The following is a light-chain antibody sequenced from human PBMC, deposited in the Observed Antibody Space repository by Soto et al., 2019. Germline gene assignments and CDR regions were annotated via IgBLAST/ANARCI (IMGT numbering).Light chain of an antibody. V-gene: IGKV3-11*01. CDR2: DAS. CDR1: QSVSSY. CDR3: QQRSNWPPGNT. Sequence: EIVLTQSPATLSLSPGERATLSCRASQSVSSYLAWYQQKPGQAPRLLIYDASNRATGIPARFSGSGSGTDFTLTLSSLEPEDFAVYYCQQRSNWPPGNTFGGGTKVEIK. J-gene: IGKJ4*01.